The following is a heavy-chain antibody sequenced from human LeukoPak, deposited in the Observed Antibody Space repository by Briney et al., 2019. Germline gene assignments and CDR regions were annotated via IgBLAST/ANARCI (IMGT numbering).Heavy chain of an antibody. CDR3: ARAALDYDFWSGYYDY. V-gene: IGHV4-59*01. Sequence: PSETLSLTCTVSGGSISSYYWSWIRQSPGKGLEWIGYIYYSGSTNYNPSLKSRVTISVDTSKNQFSLKLSSVTAADTAVYYCARAALDYDFWSGYYDYWGQGTLVTVSS. CDR2: IYYSGST. CDR1: GGSISSYY. J-gene: IGHJ4*02. D-gene: IGHD3-3*01.